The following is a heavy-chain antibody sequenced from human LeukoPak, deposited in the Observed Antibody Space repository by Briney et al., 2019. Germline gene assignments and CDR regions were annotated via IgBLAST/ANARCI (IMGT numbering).Heavy chain of an antibody. CDR1: GGSISSGDYY. D-gene: IGHD3-22*01. Sequence: SETLSLTCTVSGGSISSGDYYWSWIRQPPGKGLEWIGYIYYSGSTYYNPSLKSRVTISVDTSKNQFSLKLSSVTAADTAVYYCARGGRHYYDSNGCIDYWGQGTLVTVSS. CDR2: IYYSGST. V-gene: IGHV4-30-4*01. J-gene: IGHJ4*02. CDR3: ARGGRHYYDSNGCIDY.